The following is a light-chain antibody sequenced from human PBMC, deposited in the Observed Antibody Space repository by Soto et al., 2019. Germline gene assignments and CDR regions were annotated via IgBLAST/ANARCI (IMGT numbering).Light chain of an antibody. CDR2: LNSDGSH. CDR3: QTGGSGIVV. J-gene: IGLJ2*01. V-gene: IGLV4-69*01. CDR1: SGHSNYA. Sequence: QLVLTQSPSASASLGASVKLTCTLSSGHSNYAIAWHQQQSEKGPRYLMKLNSDGSHSKGDGIPDRFSGSSSGAELYLPISSLQSEDEADYYCQTGGSGIVVFGGGTKLTVL.